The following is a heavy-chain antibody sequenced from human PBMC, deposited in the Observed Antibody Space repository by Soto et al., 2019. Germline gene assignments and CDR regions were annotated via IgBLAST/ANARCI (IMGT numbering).Heavy chain of an antibody. V-gene: IGHV4-39*01. CDR1: GGSISNNIYY. Sequence: SETLSLTCTVSGGSISNNIYYWGWIRQPPGKGLEWIGSVYSDGSTYYKPSLKSRVTISVDTSKNQVSLNMSSVTAADTAVYYWARGLVVSSNYFDGWGRGTLVTFSP. CDR3: ARGLVVSSNYFDG. CDR2: VYSDGST. J-gene: IGHJ4*02. D-gene: IGHD2-8*02.